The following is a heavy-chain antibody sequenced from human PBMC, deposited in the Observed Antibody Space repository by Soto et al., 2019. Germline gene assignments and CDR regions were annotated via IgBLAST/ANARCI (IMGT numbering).Heavy chain of an antibody. Sequence: SETLSLTCTVSGGSISSSSYYWGWIRQPPGKGLEWIGSIYYSGSTYYNPSLKSRVPISVDTSKNQFSLKLSSVTAADTAVYYCARDRKEEMATIIIDYWGQGTLVTVSS. CDR3: ARDRKEEMATIIIDY. D-gene: IGHD5-12*01. J-gene: IGHJ4*02. CDR2: IYYSGST. V-gene: IGHV4-39*07. CDR1: GGSISSSSYY.